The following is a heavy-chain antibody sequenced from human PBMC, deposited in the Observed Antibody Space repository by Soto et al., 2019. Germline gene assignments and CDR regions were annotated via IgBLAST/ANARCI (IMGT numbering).Heavy chain of an antibody. CDR1: GYAFTTYG. CDR3: ARGRYGDY. Sequence: QVHLVQSGAEVKKPGASVKVSCQGSGYAFTTYGITWVRQAPGQGLEWMGWISAHNGNTNYAQKLQGRVTVTRDTSTSTAYMELRSLRCDDTAVYYCARGRYGDYWGQGALVTVPS. D-gene: IGHD1-1*01. V-gene: IGHV1-18*01. J-gene: IGHJ4*02. CDR2: ISAHNGNT.